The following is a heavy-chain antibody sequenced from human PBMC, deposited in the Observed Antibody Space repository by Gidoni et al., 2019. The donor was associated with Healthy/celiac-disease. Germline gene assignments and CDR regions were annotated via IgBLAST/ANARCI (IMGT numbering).Heavy chain of an antibody. CDR3: ARGGAAAGDYYYYMDV. CDR2: IWYDGSKK. CDR1: GFTFSSSG. V-gene: IGHV3-33*01. J-gene: IGHJ6*03. D-gene: IGHD6-13*01. Sequence: QVQLVESGGGVVQPGRSLRLSFAASGFTFSSSGMHWVRQATGKGLEWVEVIWYDGSKKYYADSVKGRFTISRDNSKNTLYLQMNSLRAEDTAVYYCARGGAAAGDYYYYMDVWGKGTTVTVSS.